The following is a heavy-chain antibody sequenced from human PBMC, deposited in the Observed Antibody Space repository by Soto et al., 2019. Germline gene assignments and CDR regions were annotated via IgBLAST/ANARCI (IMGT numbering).Heavy chain of an antibody. Sequence: QVQLQQWGAGLLKPSETLSLTCAVYGGSFSGYFWTWIRQPPGKGLEWIGEINHRGSTNCNPSLRSRVTISVDTSKNQFSLKLSSVTAAVTAVYYCARASNNRGNSYGPDFWDQGTRVTVSS. J-gene: IGHJ4*02. CDR3: ARASNNRGNSYGPDF. D-gene: IGHD5-18*01. V-gene: IGHV4-34*01. CDR2: INHRGST. CDR1: GGSFSGYF.